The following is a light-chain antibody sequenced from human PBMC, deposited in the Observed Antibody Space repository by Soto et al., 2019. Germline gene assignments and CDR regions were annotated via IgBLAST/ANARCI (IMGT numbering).Light chain of an antibody. CDR2: GSS. V-gene: IGKV3-20*01. CDR1: QSVTNNQ. CDR3: QLYGHSPWT. J-gene: IGKJ1*01. Sequence: ENGLSTSPGTLSLYKGERATLSCSASQSVTNNQLAWCRQKPGQAPRLLIYGSSNRATGIPDRFSVSGSGTDFTLTISILEPEDFAVYYCQLYGHSPWTFGQGTKVDI.